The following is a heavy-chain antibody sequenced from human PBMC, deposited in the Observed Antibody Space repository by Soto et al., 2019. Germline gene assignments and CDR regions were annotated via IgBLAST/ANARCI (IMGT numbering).Heavy chain of an antibody. V-gene: IGHV3-21*01. Sequence: PGESLKISCAASGFTFSSYSMNWVRQAPGKGLEWVSSISSSSSYVYYADSVKGRFTISRDNAKNSLYLQMNSLRAEDTAVYYCAKQKVDIVVVPAATAWGYYYYYYGMDVWGQGTTVTVSS. CDR3: AKQKVDIVVVPAATAWGYYYYYYGMDV. CDR2: ISSSSSYV. CDR1: GFTFSSYS. D-gene: IGHD2-2*03. J-gene: IGHJ6*02.